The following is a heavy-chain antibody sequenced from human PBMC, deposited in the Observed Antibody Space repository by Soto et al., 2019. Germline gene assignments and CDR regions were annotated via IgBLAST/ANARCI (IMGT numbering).Heavy chain of an antibody. V-gene: IGHV3-15*01. CDR1: GFTFNNAW. J-gene: IGHJ4*02. D-gene: IGHD1-26*01. CDR2: MKSNGAT. Sequence: EVQLVESGGGLVTPGGSLRLSCVVSGFTFNNAWMNWVRQAPGKGLEWVGRMKSNGATDYAAFVKGRFTFSRDDSRGTLYLQMNSLETEDTAVYYCTADLSLPEGPSYPIDYWGQGTLVTVSS. CDR3: TADLSLPEGPSYPIDY.